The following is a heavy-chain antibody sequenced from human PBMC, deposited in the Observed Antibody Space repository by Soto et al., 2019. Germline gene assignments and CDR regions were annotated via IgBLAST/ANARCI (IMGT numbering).Heavy chain of an antibody. Sequence: QVQLVESGGGVVQPGRSLRLSCAASGFTFSNYAMHWVRQAQGTGLDWVAVVSFDGSNSYYADSVKGRFTISRDNSKNTLFLQMNSLRPEDTAVYFCARPIVPAIQNHPYYYYGLDVWGQGTTVTVSS. CDR3: ARPIVPAIQNHPYYYYGLDV. D-gene: IGHD2-2*01. CDR1: GFTFSNYA. J-gene: IGHJ6*02. V-gene: IGHV3-30-3*01. CDR2: VSFDGSNS.